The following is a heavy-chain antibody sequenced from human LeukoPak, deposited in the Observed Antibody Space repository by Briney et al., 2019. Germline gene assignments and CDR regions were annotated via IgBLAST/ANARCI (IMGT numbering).Heavy chain of an antibody. V-gene: IGHV4-39*07. CDR2: VCYSGKT. CDR3: ARHEGHWVLDY. Sequence: SETLSLTCTVSGGSVSSGYYYWGWIRQPPGKGLEWIGSVCYSGKTYYNPSLKSRITISVDTSKNQFSLKLNSVAAADTAVYYCARHEGHWVLDYWGQGTLVTVSS. D-gene: IGHD7-27*01. CDR1: GGSVSSGYYY. J-gene: IGHJ4*02.